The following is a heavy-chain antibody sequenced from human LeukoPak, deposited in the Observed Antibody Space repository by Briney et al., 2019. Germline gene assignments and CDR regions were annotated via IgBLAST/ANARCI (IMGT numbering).Heavy chain of an antibody. J-gene: IGHJ5*02. Sequence: ASVKVPCKASGYTFTTSGTSWVRQAPGQGLEWMGWISGYNGNTDYAQKFQGRVTMTTDISTSTAYMELRSLRSDDTAVYYCARDVAAAGVDPWGQGTLVIVSS. CDR1: GYTFTTSG. V-gene: IGHV1-18*01. CDR3: ARDVAAAGVDP. D-gene: IGHD6-13*01. CDR2: ISGYNGNT.